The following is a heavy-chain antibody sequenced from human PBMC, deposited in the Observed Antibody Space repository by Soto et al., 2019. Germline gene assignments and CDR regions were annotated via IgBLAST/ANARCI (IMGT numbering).Heavy chain of an antibody. CDR2: IKSKTDGGTT. J-gene: IGHJ3*02. CDR1: GFTFSNAW. D-gene: IGHD3-16*02. Sequence: GGSLRLSCAASGFTFSNAWMSWVRQAPGKGLEWVGRIKSKTDGGTTDYAAPAKGRFTISRDDSKNTLYLQMNSLKTEDTAVYYCTTWGTTFGGVIVIYYAFDIWGQGTIVT. CDR3: TTWGTTFGGVIVIYYAFDI. V-gene: IGHV3-15*01.